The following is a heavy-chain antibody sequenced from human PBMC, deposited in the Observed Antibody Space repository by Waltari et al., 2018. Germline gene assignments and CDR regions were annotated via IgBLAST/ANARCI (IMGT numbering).Heavy chain of an antibody. V-gene: IGHV3-23*01. CDR3: AKDEGARLAPTFGMDA. J-gene: IGHJ6*02. CDR2: MTASGLM. D-gene: IGHD6-6*01. CDR1: VFPFRTYT. Sequence: EMQLLASGGALVPPGGSLRLSCASSVFPFRTYTMNWVRQAPGKGLEWVAVMTASGLMDYGDSVKGRFTISRDNSKNTLYLQMYRLRVEDTARYYCAKDEGARLAPTFGMDAWGQGTTVIVSS.